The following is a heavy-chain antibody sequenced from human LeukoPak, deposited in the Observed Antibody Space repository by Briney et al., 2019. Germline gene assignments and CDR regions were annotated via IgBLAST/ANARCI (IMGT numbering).Heavy chain of an antibody. J-gene: IGHJ4*02. CDR1: VYTFTNYG. Sequence: ASVKVSCKASVYTFTNYGISWVRQAPGQGLEWMGWISAYTGNTNYAQNFQGRVTMTTDPSTSTAFMELRSLRSDDTAVYYCARSGVGYFYDNTGYYPLDYWGQGTLVTVSS. CDR3: ARSGVGYFYDNTGYYPLDY. V-gene: IGHV1-18*01. CDR2: ISAYTGNT. D-gene: IGHD3-22*01.